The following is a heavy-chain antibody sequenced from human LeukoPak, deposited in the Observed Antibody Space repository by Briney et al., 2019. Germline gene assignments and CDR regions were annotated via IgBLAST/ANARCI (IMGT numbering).Heavy chain of an antibody. D-gene: IGHD2-15*01. V-gene: IGHV4-34*01. J-gene: IGHJ4*02. Sequence: KPSQTLSLTCTVSGGSITIGGYYWSWIRQPPGKGLEWIGEINHSGSTNYNPSLKSRVTISVDTSKNQFSLKVSSVTAADTAVYYCARLNCSGGSCCLSDWGQGTLVTVAS. CDR2: INHSGST. CDR1: GGSITIGGYY. CDR3: ARLNCSGGSCCLSD.